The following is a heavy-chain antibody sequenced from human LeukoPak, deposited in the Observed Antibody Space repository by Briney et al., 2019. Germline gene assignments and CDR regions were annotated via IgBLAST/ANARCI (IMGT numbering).Heavy chain of an antibody. D-gene: IGHD6-19*01. V-gene: IGHV1-69*13. J-gene: IGHJ5*02. CDR3: ARDSSGWYAWFDP. Sequence: GASVKVSCKASGGTFSSYAISWVRQAPGQGLEWMGGIIPIFGTANYAQKFQGRVTITADESTSTAYVELSSLRSEDTAVYYCARDSSGWYAWFDPWGQGTLVTVSS. CDR1: GGTFSSYA. CDR2: IIPIFGTA.